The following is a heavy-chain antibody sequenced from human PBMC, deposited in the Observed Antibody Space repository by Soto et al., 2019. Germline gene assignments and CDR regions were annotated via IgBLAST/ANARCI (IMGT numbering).Heavy chain of an antibody. J-gene: IGHJ6*02. CDR3: AHRRPYYGFWSGSPYGMDV. CDR2: IYWDDDK. V-gene: IGHV2-5*02. CDR1: GFSLSTSGVG. Sequence: QITLKESGPTLVKPTQTLTLTCTFSGFSLSTSGVGVGWIRQPPGKALECLALIYWDDDKRYSPSLKSRLTITKDTSKHQVVLTMTNMDPVDTATYCCAHRRPYYGFWSGSPYGMDVWVQGTTVTVSS. D-gene: IGHD3-3*01.